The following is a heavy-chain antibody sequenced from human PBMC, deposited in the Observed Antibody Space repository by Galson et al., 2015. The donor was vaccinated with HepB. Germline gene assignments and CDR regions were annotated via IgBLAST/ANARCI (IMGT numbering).Heavy chain of an antibody. CDR2: IIPIFGTA. D-gene: IGHD3-16*02. V-gene: IGHV1-69*13. J-gene: IGHJ4*02. CDR3: ARGFGMITFGGVIGPLGY. Sequence: SVKVSCKASGGTFSSYAISWVRQAPGQGLEWMGGIIPIFGTANYAQKFQGRVTITADESTSTAYMELSSLRSEDTAVYYCARGFGMITFGGVIGPLGYWGQGTLVTVSS. CDR1: GGTFSSYA.